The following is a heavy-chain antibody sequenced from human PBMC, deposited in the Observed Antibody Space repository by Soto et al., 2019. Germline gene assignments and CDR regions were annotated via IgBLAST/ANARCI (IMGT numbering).Heavy chain of an antibody. CDR1: GFTFDDYG. Sequence: PGGSLRLSCAASGFTFDDYGMSWVRQAPGKGLEWVSGINWNGGSTGYADSVKGRFTISRDNAKNSLYLQMNSLRAEDTALYYCARGQLELRLLSHPLDYWGQGTLVTVSS. J-gene: IGHJ4*02. CDR2: INWNGGST. D-gene: IGHD1-7*01. CDR3: ARGQLELRLLSHPLDY. V-gene: IGHV3-20*04.